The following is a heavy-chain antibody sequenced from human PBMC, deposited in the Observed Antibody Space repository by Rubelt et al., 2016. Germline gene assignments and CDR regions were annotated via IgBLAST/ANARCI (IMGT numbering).Heavy chain of an antibody. Sequence: GGSLRLSCAASGFTFSSYAMSWVRQAPGKGLEWVSTISGSGGSTYYADSVKGRFTISRDNSKNTLYLQMNSLRAEDTAVYFCAKADSSSGYFDYWGQGTLVTVSS. CDR2: ISGSGGST. V-gene: IGHV3-23*01. CDR3: AKADSSSGYFDY. J-gene: IGHJ4*02. D-gene: IGHD6-6*01. CDR1: GFTFSSYA.